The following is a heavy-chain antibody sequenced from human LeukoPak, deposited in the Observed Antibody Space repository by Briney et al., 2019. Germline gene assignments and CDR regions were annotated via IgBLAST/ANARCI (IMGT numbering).Heavy chain of an antibody. CDR3: AREQPGDFDY. V-gene: IGHV3-23*01. CDR1: GFTFSSYA. J-gene: IGHJ4*02. CDR2: ITGSGDYT. D-gene: IGHD3-16*01. Sequence: PGGSLRLSCAASGFTFSSYAMNWVRQAPGKRLEWVSVITGSGDYTHYADSVKGRFTISRDNSKNTLYLQLNSLRAEDTAVYYCAREQPGDFDYWGQGILVAVSS.